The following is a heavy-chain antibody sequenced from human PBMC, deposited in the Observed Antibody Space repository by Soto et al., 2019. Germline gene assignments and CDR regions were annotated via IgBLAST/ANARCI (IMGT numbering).Heavy chain of an antibody. Sequence: GRSMRLSCAVSGFTFSSYGMHWVRQAPSKGLEWVAVIWYDGSNKYYADSVKGRFTISRDNSKNTPYLQMNSLRAEDTAVYYCVRFQKADGGGWFPAQVFAYWGQGTLVTVSS. CDR3: VRFQKADGGGWFPAQVFAY. D-gene: IGHD6-19*01. V-gene: IGHV3-33*01. CDR1: GFTFSSYG. J-gene: IGHJ4*02. CDR2: IWYDGSNK.